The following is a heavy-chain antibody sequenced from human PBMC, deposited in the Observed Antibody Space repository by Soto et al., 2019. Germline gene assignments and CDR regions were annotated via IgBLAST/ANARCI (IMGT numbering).Heavy chain of an antibody. CDR3: AQGPYGCRRSYYYHCVDV. V-gene: IGHV3-30*18. D-gene: IGHD3-16*01. J-gene: IGHJ6*02. CDR2: ISYDGSNK. CDR1: GFTFSSYG. Sequence: PWGSLRLSCAASGFTFSSYGMHWVRQAPGKGLEWVAVISYDGSNKYYTDSVKGRFTISRGNSKNTLYLQINSLRAEDTAVYYCAQGPYGCRRSYYYHCVDVWGRGTTGAVSS.